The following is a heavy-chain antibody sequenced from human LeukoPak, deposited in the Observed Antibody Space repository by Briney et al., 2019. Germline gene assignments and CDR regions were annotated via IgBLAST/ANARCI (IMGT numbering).Heavy chain of an antibody. D-gene: IGHD3-9*01. Sequence: ASVKVSCKASGGTFSSYAISWVRQAPGQGLEWMGGIIPIFGTANYAQKFQGRVTITADESTSTAHMELSSLRSEDTAVYYCASHYYDILTGPRPNYYYGMDVWGQGTTVTVSS. CDR1: GGTFSSYA. CDR3: ASHYYDILTGPRPNYYYGMDV. V-gene: IGHV1-69*13. J-gene: IGHJ6*02. CDR2: IIPIFGTA.